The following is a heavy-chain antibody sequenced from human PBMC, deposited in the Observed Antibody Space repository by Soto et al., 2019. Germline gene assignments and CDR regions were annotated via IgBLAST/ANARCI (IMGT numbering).Heavy chain of an antibody. CDR1: GFTFSDYY. J-gene: IGHJ4*02. CDR2: ISSSGDT. V-gene: IGHV3-11*01. CDR3: ARYCTLTSVNCYTAY. Sequence: QVQLVESGGGLVKPGGSLRLSCAASGFTFSDYYMSWIRLAPGKGLEWVSYISSSGDTDYADSVKGRFTISRDNAKNSLSLQMNSLRAEDTAVYYCARYCTLTSVNCYTAYWGQGTLVTVSP. D-gene: IGHD2-2*02.